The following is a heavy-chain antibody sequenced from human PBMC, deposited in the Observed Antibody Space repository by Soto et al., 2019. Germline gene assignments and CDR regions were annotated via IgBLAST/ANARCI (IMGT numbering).Heavy chain of an antibody. J-gene: IGHJ4*02. Sequence: EVQLLESGGGLVQPGGSLRLSCAASGFTFSSYAMSWVRQAPGKGLEWVSAIRGSGGSTYYADSVKGRFTISRDNSKNTLYLQMNSLRAEDTAVYYCANSGYSGYHSPNDYWGQGTLVTVSS. D-gene: IGHD5-12*01. CDR3: ANSGYSGYHSPNDY. V-gene: IGHV3-23*01. CDR2: IRGSGGST. CDR1: GFTFSSYA.